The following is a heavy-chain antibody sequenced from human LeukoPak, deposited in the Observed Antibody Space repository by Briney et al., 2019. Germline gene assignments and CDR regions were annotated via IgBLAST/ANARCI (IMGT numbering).Heavy chain of an antibody. CDR3: ARVVAAAGNNWFDP. Sequence: SETLSLTCVGSGDSISSGGYSWSWIRQTPGKGLEWIAYIHDSGSTYNNPSLKSRLSISIDTSKNQFSLKLNSVSAADTAVYYCARVVAAAGNNWFDPWGQGTLVTVSS. CDR2: IHDSGST. V-gene: IGHV4-30-4*07. CDR1: GDSISSGGYS. J-gene: IGHJ5*02. D-gene: IGHD6-13*01.